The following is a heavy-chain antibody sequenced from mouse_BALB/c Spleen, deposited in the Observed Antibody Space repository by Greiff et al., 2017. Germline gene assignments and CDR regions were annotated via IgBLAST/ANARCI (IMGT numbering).Heavy chain of an antibody. J-gene: IGHJ3*01. V-gene: IGHV14-3*02. CDR2: IDPANGNT. D-gene: IGHD2-2*01. Sequence: EVKLQESGAELVKPGASVKLSCTASGFNIKDTYMHWVKQRPEQGLEWIGRIDPANGNTKYDPKFQGKATITADTSSNTAYLQLSSLTSEDTAVYYCARIYYGYDPFAYWGQGTLVTVSA. CDR1: GFNIKDTY. CDR3: ARIYYGYDPFAY.